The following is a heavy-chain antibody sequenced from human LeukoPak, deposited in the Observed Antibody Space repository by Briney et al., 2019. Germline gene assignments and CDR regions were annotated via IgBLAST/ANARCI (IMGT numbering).Heavy chain of an antibody. CDR3: ATEWELPVFDY. Sequence: GASVKVSCKASGYTFTSYDINWVRQATGQGLEWMGWMNSNSGNTGYAQKFQGRVTITRNTSISTAYMELSSLRSEDTAVYYCATEWELPVFDYWGQGTLVTVSS. V-gene: IGHV1-8*03. CDR2: MNSNSGNT. CDR1: GYTFTSYD. D-gene: IGHD1-26*01. J-gene: IGHJ4*02.